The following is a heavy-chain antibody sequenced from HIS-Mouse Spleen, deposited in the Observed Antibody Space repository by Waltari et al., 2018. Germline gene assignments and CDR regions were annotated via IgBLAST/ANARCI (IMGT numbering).Heavy chain of an antibody. J-gene: IGHJ4*02. Sequence: EVQLVESGGGLVQPGGSLRLSCAASGFTFSSYWTSWVRQAPGKGLEWVANIKQDGSEKYYVDSVKGRFTISRDNAKNSLYLQMNSLRAEDTAVYYCAREPHYGGNSHFDYWGQGTLVTVSS. D-gene: IGHD4-17*01. V-gene: IGHV3-7*01. CDR3: AREPHYGGNSHFDY. CDR2: IKQDGSEK. CDR1: GFTFSSYW.